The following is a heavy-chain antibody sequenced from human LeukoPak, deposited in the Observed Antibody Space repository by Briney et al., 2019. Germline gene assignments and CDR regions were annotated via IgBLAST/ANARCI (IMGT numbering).Heavy chain of an antibody. J-gene: IGHJ6*03. V-gene: IGHV4-59*08. CDR1: GGSINSYY. D-gene: IGHD1-26*01. CDR3: ARRWGVYMDV. CDR2: ISYSGST. Sequence: PSETLSLICTVSGGSINSYYWSWIRQPPGKGLESIGYISYSGSTNYNPSLKSRVTTSVDTSKNQFSLKLSSVTAADTAVYYCARRWGVYMDVWGKGTTVTVSS.